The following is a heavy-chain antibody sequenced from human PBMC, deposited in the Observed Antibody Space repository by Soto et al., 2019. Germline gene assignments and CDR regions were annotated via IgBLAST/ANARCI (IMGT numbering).Heavy chain of an antibody. CDR3: AKDSARITIFGVAYPLPKVNGMDV. CDR2: ISGSGGST. J-gene: IGHJ6*02. CDR1: GFTFSSYA. D-gene: IGHD3-3*01. Sequence: VGSMRLSCAASGFTFSSYAMSWVRQAPGKGLEWVSAISGSGGSTYYADSVKGRFTISRDNSKNTLYLQMNSLRAEDTAVYYCAKDSARITIFGVAYPLPKVNGMDVWGQGTTVTVSS. V-gene: IGHV3-23*01.